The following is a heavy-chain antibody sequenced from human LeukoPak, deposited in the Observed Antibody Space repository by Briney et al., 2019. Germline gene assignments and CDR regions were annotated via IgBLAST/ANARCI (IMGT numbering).Heavy chain of an antibody. D-gene: IGHD3-22*01. CDR1: GYSFSSYW. V-gene: IGHV5-51*01. Sequence: GESLKISCKASGYSFSSYWIGWVRQMPGKGLEGVGIIYLGDSDTRYSPFFQGQVTISADESISTAYLQWSSLKASDTAMYYCVRQGYYYDSSAYYSIDYWGQGTLVTVSS. J-gene: IGHJ4*02. CDR3: VRQGYYYDSSAYYSIDY. CDR2: IYLGDSDT.